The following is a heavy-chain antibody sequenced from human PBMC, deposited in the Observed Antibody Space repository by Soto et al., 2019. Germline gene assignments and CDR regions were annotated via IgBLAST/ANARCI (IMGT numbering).Heavy chain of an antibody. CDR3: GKPLGLIAVAGYDAFDI. CDR1: GFTFSSYA. V-gene: IGHV3-64D*06. Sequence: PGGSLRLSCPASGFTFSSYAMHWVRQAPGKGLEYVSAISSNGGSTYYADSVKGRFTISRDNSKNTLYLQMSRLRAEDTAVYYCGKPLGLIAVAGYDAFDIWGQGTMVTVSS. D-gene: IGHD6-19*01. CDR2: ISSNGGST. J-gene: IGHJ3*02.